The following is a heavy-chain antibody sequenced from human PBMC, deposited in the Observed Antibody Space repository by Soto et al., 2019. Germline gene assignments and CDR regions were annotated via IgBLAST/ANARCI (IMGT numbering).Heavy chain of an antibody. D-gene: IGHD1-1*01. V-gene: IGHV3-15*07. CDR1: GFSFSSAW. Sequence: EVQLLESGGGLVKPGGSLRLSCAASGFSFSSAWMNWVRQAPWKGLEWVGRIRTKPEGETTDYPAPVKGRFTISRDDSKPTLYLQMTSLKIEDTAVYYCTTGSNEGYWGQGTLVTVSS. CDR3: TTGSNEGY. J-gene: IGHJ4*02. CDR2: IRTKPEGETT.